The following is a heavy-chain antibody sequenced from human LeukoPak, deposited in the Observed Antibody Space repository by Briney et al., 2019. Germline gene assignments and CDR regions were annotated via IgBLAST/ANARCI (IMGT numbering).Heavy chain of an antibody. Sequence: GGSLRLSCAASGFTFSDSYMSWIRQAPGKGLEYISYISSSGSTIYYADSVKGRFTLSRDNAKNSLSLEMNSLRAEDTAVYYCAKDRVVVVPAAFDYWGQGTLVTVSS. CDR3: AKDRVVVVPAAFDY. D-gene: IGHD2-2*01. CDR1: GFTFSDSY. V-gene: IGHV3-11*01. J-gene: IGHJ4*02. CDR2: ISSSGSTI.